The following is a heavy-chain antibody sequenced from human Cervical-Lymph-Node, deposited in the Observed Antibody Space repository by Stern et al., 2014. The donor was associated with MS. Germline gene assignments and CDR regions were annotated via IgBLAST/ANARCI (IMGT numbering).Heavy chain of an antibody. J-gene: IGHJ4*02. CDR3: ARGRYLDSPFDF. CDR1: GYTFGSYY. Sequence: QVQLMQSGAEVKEPGASVKVSCKASGYTFGSYYIHWVRQAPGQGLEWMGIINPYGGSTTYAQKFQGRVTMTTDPPTSTVHMELSSLRSNDTAVYYCARGRYLDSPFDFWGQGTPVTASS. CDR2: INPYGGST. V-gene: IGHV1-46*01. D-gene: IGHD3/OR15-3a*01.